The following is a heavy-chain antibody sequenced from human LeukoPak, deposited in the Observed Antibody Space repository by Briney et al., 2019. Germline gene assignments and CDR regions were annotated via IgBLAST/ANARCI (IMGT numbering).Heavy chain of an antibody. J-gene: IGHJ4*02. CDR1: GGSISSGGYY. CDR2: IYYSGST. D-gene: IGHD2-15*01. Sequence: NPSQTLSLTCTVSGGSISSGGYYWSWIRQHPGKGLEWIGYIYYSGSTYYNPSLKSRVTISVDTSKSQFSLKLSSVTAADTAVYYCAREKLQYYFDYWGQGTLVTVSS. CDR3: AREKLQYYFDY. V-gene: IGHV4-31*03.